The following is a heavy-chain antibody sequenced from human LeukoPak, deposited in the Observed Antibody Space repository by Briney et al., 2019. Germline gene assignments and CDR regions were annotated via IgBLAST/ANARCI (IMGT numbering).Heavy chain of an antibody. J-gene: IGHJ4*02. CDR3: ARSIDFWSGYYQDY. D-gene: IGHD3-3*01. CDR2: ISSGGTFM. CDR1: GFTFSSYS. Sequence: GGSLRLSCAASGFTFSSYSINWVRQAPGKGLEWVSSISSGGTFMYYADSVKGRFTISRDNAKKSVFLQMNSLRAEDTAVYYCARSIDFWSGYYQDYWDQGTLVTVSS. V-gene: IGHV3-21*03.